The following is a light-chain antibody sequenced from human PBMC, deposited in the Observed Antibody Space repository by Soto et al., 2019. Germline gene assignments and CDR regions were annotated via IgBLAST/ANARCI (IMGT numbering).Light chain of an antibody. CDR1: SSDVGGYNY. CDR3: SSYAGSNNYV. CDR2: EVN. V-gene: IGLV2-8*01. Sequence: QSVLTQPPSASGSPGQSVTISCTGTSSDVGGYNYVSWYQQHPGRAPKLMIYEVNMRPSGVPDSFSGSKSGNTASLTVSGLQAEDEADYYCSSYAGSNNYVFGTGTKVTVL. J-gene: IGLJ1*01.